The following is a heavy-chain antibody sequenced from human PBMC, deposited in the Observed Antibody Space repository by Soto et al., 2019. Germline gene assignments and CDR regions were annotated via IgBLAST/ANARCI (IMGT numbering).Heavy chain of an antibody. CDR1: GGSISSHY. Sequence: SETLSLTCTVSGGSISSHYWSWIRQPAGKGLEWIGRIYTSGSTNYNPSLKSRVTMSGDTSKNQFSPRLSSVTAADTAVYYCAGGSSSWSSIGYWGQGTLVTVSS. V-gene: IGHV4-4*07. CDR2: IYTSGST. CDR3: AGGSSSWSSIGY. J-gene: IGHJ4*02. D-gene: IGHD6-13*01.